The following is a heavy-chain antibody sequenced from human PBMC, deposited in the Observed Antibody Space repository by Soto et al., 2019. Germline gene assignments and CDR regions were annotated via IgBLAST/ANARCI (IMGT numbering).Heavy chain of an antibody. J-gene: IGHJ4*02. V-gene: IGHV6-1*01. D-gene: IGHD2-15*01. CDR1: GDSVSSNGAA. CDR2: TYYRSQWYS. Sequence: SQTLSLTCAISGDSVSSNGAAWHWIRQSPSRGLEWLGKTYYRSQWYSDYAVSVKSRITINPDTSKNQFSLQMNSVTPEGTATYYCARGVSSWYFDYWGQGTLVTVSS. CDR3: ARGVSSWYFDY.